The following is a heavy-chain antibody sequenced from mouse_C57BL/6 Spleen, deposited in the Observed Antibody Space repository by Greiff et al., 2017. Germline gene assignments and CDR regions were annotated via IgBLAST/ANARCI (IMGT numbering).Heavy chain of an antibody. D-gene: IGHD1-3*01. CDR3: ASSKVTGAMDY. J-gene: IGHJ4*01. CDR2: LDPSDSYT. CDR1: GYTFTSYW. Sequence: QVQLQQSGAELVRPGTSVKLSCKASGYTFTSYWMHWVKQRPGQGLEWIGVLDPSDSYTNYNKKFKGKATLTVDTSSSTAYMQLSSLTSADSAVDYCASSKVTGAMDYWGQGTSVTVSS. V-gene: IGHV1-59*01.